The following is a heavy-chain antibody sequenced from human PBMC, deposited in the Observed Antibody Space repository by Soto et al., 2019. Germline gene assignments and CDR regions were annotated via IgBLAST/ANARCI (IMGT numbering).Heavy chain of an antibody. D-gene: IGHD3-9*01. CDR2: INHSGST. J-gene: IGHJ6*03. CDR3: ARSSYDILTGYYYYYMDV. CDR1: GGSFSGYY. V-gene: IGHV4-34*01. Sequence: PSETLSLTCAVYGGSFSGYYWSWIRQPPGKGLEWIGEINHSGSTNYNPSLKSRVTISVDTSKNQFSLKVSSVTAADTAVYYCARSSYDILTGYYYYYMDVWGKGTTVTVSS.